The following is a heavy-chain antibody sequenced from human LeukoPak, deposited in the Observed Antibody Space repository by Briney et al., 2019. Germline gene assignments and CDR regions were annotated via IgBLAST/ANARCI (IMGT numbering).Heavy chain of an antibody. CDR1: GGSINNYY. V-gene: IGHV4-4*07. CDR3: ARDSYSSSWYSIDY. CDR2: IYTSGST. Sequence: SETLSLTCTVSGGSINNYYWSWIRQPAGKGLEWIGRIYTSGSTNYNPSLKSRVTMSVDTSKDQFSLKLYSVTAADTAMYYCARDSYSSSWYSIDYWGQGTLATVSS. J-gene: IGHJ4*02. D-gene: IGHD6-13*01.